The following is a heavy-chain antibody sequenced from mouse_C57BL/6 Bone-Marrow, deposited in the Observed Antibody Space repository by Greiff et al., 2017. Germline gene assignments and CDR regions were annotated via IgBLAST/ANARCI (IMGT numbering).Heavy chain of an antibody. J-gene: IGHJ4*01. Sequence: VQLQQPGAELVKPGASVKLSCKASGYTFTSYWMHWVKQRPGQGLEWIGMIHPNSGSTNYNQKFKSKATLTVDKSSSTAYMQLSSLTSEDSAVYYGARFYYGNYYAMDYWGQGTSVTVSS. CDR1: GYTFTSYW. CDR3: ARFYYGNYYAMDY. CDR2: IHPNSGST. V-gene: IGHV1-64*01. D-gene: IGHD2-1*01.